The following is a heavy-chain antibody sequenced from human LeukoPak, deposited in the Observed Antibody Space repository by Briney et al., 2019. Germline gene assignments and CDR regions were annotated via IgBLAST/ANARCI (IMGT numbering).Heavy chain of an antibody. D-gene: IGHD6-19*01. Sequence: AASVKVSCKASGYTFTGYYMHWVRQAPGQGLEWMGWINPNSGGTNYAQKFQGRVTMTRDTSISTAYMELSRLRSDDTAVYYCARDRTGLVHWFDPWGQGTLVTVSS. J-gene: IGHJ5*02. CDR1: GYTFTGYY. CDR2: INPNSGGT. V-gene: IGHV1-2*02. CDR3: ARDRTGLVHWFDP.